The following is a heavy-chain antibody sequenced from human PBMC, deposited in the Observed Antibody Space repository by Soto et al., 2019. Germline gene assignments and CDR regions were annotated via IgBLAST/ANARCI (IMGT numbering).Heavy chain of an antibody. Sequence: QITLKESGPTLVKPTQTLTLTCTFSGFSLSTSGVGVSWIRQPPGKALEWLALIYWDDDKRYSPSLKSRLTITKDTSKNQGVLTMTNMDPVDTATYYFAHRRGDGSGDYWGQRTLVTVSS. J-gene: IGHJ4*02. CDR2: IYWDDDK. CDR1: GFSLSTSGVG. V-gene: IGHV2-5*02. D-gene: IGHD3-10*01. CDR3: AHRRGDGSGDY.